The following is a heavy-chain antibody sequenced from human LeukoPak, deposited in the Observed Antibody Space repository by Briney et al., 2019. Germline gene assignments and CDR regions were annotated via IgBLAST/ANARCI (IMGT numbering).Heavy chain of an antibody. J-gene: IGHJ6*03. V-gene: IGHV3-23*01. Sequence: GGSLRLSCAASGFTFSSYAMSWVRQSPGKGLEWVSAVSGSGGSTYYADSVKGRFTISRDNSKNTLYLQMNSLRAEDTAVYYCANSGDTAKYYCYYYMDVWGKGTTVTVSS. CDR1: GFTFSSYA. CDR3: ANSGDTAKYYCYYYMDV. D-gene: IGHD5-18*01. CDR2: VSGSGGST.